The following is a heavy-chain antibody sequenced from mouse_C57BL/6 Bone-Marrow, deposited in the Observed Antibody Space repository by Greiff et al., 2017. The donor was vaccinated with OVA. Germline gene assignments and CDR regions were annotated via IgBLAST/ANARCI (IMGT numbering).Heavy chain of an antibody. D-gene: IGHD2-5*01. J-gene: IGHJ1*03. Sequence: QVQLQQSGAELVKPGASVKVSCKASGYTFTSYWMHWVKQRPGQGLEWIGRIHPSDSDTNYNQKFKGKATLTVEKSSSTVYLELSRLTSDDSAVYYCARGSNYWYFDVWGTGTTVTVSS. CDR2: IHPSDSDT. CDR3: ARGSNYWYFDV. V-gene: IGHV1-74*01. CDR1: GYTFTSYW.